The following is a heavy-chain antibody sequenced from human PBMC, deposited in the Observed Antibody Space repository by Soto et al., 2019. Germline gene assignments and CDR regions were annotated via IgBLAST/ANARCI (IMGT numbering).Heavy chain of an antibody. Sequence: SVKVSCKASGYTFTNYPIHWVRQAPGQRLEWMGRITPILGIANYAQKFQGRVTITADKSTSTAYMELSSLRSEDTAVYYCAREPYGDYSGYWGQGTLVTVSS. CDR2: ITPILGIA. J-gene: IGHJ4*02. CDR1: GYTFTNYP. V-gene: IGHV1-69*04. D-gene: IGHD4-17*01. CDR3: AREPYGDYSGY.